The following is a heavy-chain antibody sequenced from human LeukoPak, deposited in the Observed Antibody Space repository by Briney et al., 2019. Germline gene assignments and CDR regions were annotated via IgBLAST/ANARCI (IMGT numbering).Heavy chain of an antibody. D-gene: IGHD3-16*01. V-gene: IGHV4-39*01. Sequence: PSETLSLTCTVSGGSISSISYHWGWIRQPPGKGLEWIGSIYYSGSTYYNPSLKSRVTISVDTSKNQFSLKLSSVTAADTAVYYCARGPGTAYPYYFDYWGQGTPATVSS. CDR1: GGSISSISYH. J-gene: IGHJ4*02. CDR2: IYYSGST. CDR3: ARGPGTAYPYYFDY.